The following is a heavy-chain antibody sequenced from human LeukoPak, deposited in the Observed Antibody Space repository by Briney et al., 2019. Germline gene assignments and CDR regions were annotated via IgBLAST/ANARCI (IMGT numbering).Heavy chain of an antibody. CDR3: AREEGELPRDYMDV. V-gene: IGHV3-21*01. CDR1: GFTFSSYS. CDR2: ISSSSSYI. D-gene: IGHD1-7*01. J-gene: IGHJ6*03. Sequence: PGGSLRLSCAASGFTFSSYSVNWVRQAPGKGLEWVSSISSSSSYIYYADSVKGRFTISRDNAKNSLYLQMNSLRAEDTAVYYCAREEGELPRDYMDVWGKGTTVTVSS.